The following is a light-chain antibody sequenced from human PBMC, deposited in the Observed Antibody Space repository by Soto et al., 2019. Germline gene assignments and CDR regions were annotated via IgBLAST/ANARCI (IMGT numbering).Light chain of an antibody. V-gene: IGLV1-47*01. Sequence: QSVLTQPPSVSGTPGQGVTISCSGSSSNIATNFVYWYQHLPGTAPKIIIFEVSLRPSGVSPRFSGSKSGNTASLTISGLQTEDEADYYCSSYGSIPTRRTLYVFGTGTKLTVL. CDR2: EVS. CDR1: SSNIATNF. J-gene: IGLJ1*01. CDR3: SSYGSIPTRRTLYV.